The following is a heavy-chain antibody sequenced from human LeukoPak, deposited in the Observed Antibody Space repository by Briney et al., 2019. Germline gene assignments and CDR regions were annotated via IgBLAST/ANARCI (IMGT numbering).Heavy chain of an antibody. Sequence: SVKVSCKASGGTFSSYTISWVRQAPGQGLEWMGRIIPILGIANYAQKFQGRVTITADKSTSTAYMELSSLRSEDTAVYYCVRTPDYDILTGYYRYYFDYWGQGTLVTVSS. D-gene: IGHD3-9*01. CDR3: VRTPDYDILTGYYRYYFDY. CDR2: IIPILGIA. J-gene: IGHJ4*02. V-gene: IGHV1-69*02. CDR1: GGTFSSYT.